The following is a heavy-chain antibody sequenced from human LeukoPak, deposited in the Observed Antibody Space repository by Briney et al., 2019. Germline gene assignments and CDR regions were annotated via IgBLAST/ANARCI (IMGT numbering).Heavy chain of an antibody. CDR3: ARGANLGG. D-gene: IGHD2-15*01. Sequence: SETLSLTCTVSGSSISSKSYDWGWIRQPPGKGLEWIGSLYYSGSTYYNPSLKSRVTISVDTSKNQFSLKLISVTAADTAVYYCARGANLGGWGQGTLVTVSS. CDR2: LYYSGST. J-gene: IGHJ4*02. CDR1: GSSISSKSYD. V-gene: IGHV4-39*01.